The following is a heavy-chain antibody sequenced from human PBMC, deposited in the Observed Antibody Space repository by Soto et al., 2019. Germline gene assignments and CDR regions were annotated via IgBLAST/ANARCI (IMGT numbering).Heavy chain of an antibody. Sequence: EVQLVESGGGLVQPGGSLRLSCAASGFTVSSNYMSWVRQAPGQGLEWVSVIYSGGSTYYADSVKGRFTISRDNSKNTLYLQMNRLRAEDTAVYYCARDSGYSGYDYFSRYYFDYWGQGTLVTVSS. V-gene: IGHV3-66*01. CDR2: IYSGGST. CDR3: ARDSGYSGYDYFSRYYFDY. D-gene: IGHD5-12*01. J-gene: IGHJ4*02. CDR1: GFTVSSNY.